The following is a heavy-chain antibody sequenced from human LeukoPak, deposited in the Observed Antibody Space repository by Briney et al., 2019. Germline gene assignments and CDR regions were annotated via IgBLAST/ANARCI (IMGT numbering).Heavy chain of an antibody. D-gene: IGHD6-19*01. Sequence: GGSLRLSCEGSGFTFSNYWMGWVRQAPGKGLEWVANIKQDGSEKYYVDSVKGRFTISRDNAKNSLYLQMNSLRAEDTAVYYCARDIAVAGIRGYYYYGMDVWGQGTTVTVSS. CDR3: ARDIAVAGIRGYYYYGMDV. J-gene: IGHJ6*02. CDR2: IKQDGSEK. CDR1: GFTFSNYW. V-gene: IGHV3-7*01.